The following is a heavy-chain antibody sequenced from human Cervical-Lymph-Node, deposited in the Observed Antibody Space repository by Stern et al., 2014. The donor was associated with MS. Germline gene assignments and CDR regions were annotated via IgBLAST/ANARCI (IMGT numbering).Heavy chain of an antibody. Sequence: QLQLQESGPGLVKPSETLSLTCGVSGGSVSSSVYYWSWIRQPPGKGLEWIGSIHYSGSTYYNASLQSRATVSVDTSKTGFSLTLTPVTAADTALYFCARQSFGDLFDYWGQGTLVTVSS. CDR3: ARQSFGDLFDY. CDR1: GGSVSSSVYY. D-gene: IGHD4-17*01. CDR2: IHYSGST. V-gene: IGHV4-39*01. J-gene: IGHJ4*02.